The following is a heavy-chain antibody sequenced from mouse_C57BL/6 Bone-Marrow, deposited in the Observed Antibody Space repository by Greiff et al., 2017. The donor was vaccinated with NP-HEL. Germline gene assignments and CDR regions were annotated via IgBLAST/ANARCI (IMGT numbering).Heavy chain of an antibody. CDR3: ARERDYYAMDY. Sequence: EVKLVESGPGMVKPSQSLSLTCTVTGYSITSGYDWHWIRHFPGNKLEWMGYISYSGSTNYNPSLKSRISITHDTSKNHFFLKLNSVTTEDTATYYCARERDYYAMDYWGQGTSVTVSS. CDR1: GYSITSGYD. J-gene: IGHJ4*01. V-gene: IGHV3-1*01. CDR2: ISYSGST.